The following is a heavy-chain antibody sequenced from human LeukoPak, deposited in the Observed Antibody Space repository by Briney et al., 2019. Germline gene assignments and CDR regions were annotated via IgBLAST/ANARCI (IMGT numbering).Heavy chain of an antibody. Sequence: GRSLRLSCAASGFTFSSYAMHWVRQAPGKGLEWVAVILYDGSNKYYADSVKGRFTISRDNSKNTLYLQMNSLRAEDTAVYYCARSRVLDYWGQGTLVTVSS. CDR2: ILYDGSNK. CDR3: ARSRVLDY. V-gene: IGHV3-30-3*01. CDR1: GFTFSSYA. D-gene: IGHD5-24*01. J-gene: IGHJ4*02.